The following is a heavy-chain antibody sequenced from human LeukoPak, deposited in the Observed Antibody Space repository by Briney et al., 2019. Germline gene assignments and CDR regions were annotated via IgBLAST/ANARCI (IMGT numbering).Heavy chain of an antibody. CDR2: IYYSGST. D-gene: IGHD6-19*01. J-gene: IGHJ4*02. V-gene: IGHV4-59*01. CDR1: GGSISSYY. CDR3: ARVDIWQWLVRGKDY. Sequence: PSETLSLTCTVSGGSISSYYWSWIRQPPGKGLEWIGYIYYSGSTNYDPSLKSRVTISVDTSKNQFSLKLSSVTAADTAVYYCARVDIWQWLVRGKDYWGQGTLVTVSS.